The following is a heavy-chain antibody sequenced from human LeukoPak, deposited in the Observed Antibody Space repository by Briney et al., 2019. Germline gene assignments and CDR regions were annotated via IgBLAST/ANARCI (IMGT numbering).Heavy chain of an antibody. CDR1: GGSISSYY. D-gene: IGHD3-16*01. CDR3: ARKGEAFDI. J-gene: IGHJ3*02. V-gene: IGHV4-39*07. CDR2: IYYSGST. Sequence: PSETLSLTCTVSGGSISSYYWVWIRQPPGKGLEWIGSIYYSGSTYYNPSLKSRVTISVDTSKNQFSLKLSSVTAADTAVYYCARKGEAFDIWGQGTMVTVSS.